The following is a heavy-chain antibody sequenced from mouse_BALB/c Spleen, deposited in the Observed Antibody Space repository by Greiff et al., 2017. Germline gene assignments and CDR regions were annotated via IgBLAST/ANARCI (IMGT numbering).Heavy chain of an antibody. CDR2: ISYSGST. CDR1: GYSITSDYA. D-gene: IGHD2-1*01. Sequence: EVQRVESGPGLVKPSQSLSLTCTVTGYSITSDYAWNWIRQFPGNKLEWMGYISYSGSTSYNPSLKSRISITRDTSKNQFFLQLNSVTTEDTATYYCARLDYGNLYYAMDYWGQGTSVTVSS. J-gene: IGHJ4*01. CDR3: ARLDYGNLYYAMDY. V-gene: IGHV3-2*02.